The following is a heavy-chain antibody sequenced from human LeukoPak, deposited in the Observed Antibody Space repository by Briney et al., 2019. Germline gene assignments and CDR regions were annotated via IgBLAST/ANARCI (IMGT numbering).Heavy chain of an antibody. V-gene: IGHV3-9*01. J-gene: IGHJ4*02. CDR1: GFTFDDYA. Sequence: PGGSLRLSCAASGFTFDDYAMHWVRQAPGKGLEWVSGISWNSGSIGYADSVKGRFTISRDNAKSSLYLQMNSLRAEDTALYYCAAGGPRDYWGQGTLVTVSS. CDR2: ISWNSGSI. CDR3: AAGGPRDY. D-gene: IGHD3-16*01.